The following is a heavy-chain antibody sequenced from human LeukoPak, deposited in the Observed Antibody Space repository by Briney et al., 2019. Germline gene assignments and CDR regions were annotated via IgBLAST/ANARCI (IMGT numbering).Heavy chain of an antibody. CDR1: GGSISSYY. D-gene: IGHD1-26*01. CDR2: IYYSGST. CDR3: ARAERQRNNWFDP. Sequence: PSETLSLTCTVSGGSISSYYWSWIRQPPGKGLEWIGYIYYSGSTNYNPSLKSRVTISVDTSKNQFSLKLSSVTAADTAVYYCARAERQRNNWFDPWGQGTLVTVSS. J-gene: IGHJ5*02. V-gene: IGHV4-59*08.